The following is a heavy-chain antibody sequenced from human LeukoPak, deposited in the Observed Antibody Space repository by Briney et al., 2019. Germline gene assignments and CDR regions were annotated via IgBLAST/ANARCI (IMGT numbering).Heavy chain of an antibody. CDR2: IYSGGST. V-gene: IGHV3-53*01. Sequence: GGSLRLSCAASGFTVSSNYMSWVRQAPGKGLEWVSVIYSGGSTYYADSVKGRFTISRDNSKNTLYLQMNSLRAEDTAVYYCARDIQGAYCSSTSCFTWGQGTLVTVSS. CDR3: ARDIQGAYCSSTSCFT. D-gene: IGHD2-2*01. CDR1: GFTVSSNY. J-gene: IGHJ5*02.